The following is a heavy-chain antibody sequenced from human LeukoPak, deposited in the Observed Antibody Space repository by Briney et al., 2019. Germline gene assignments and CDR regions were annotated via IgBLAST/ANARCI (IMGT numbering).Heavy chain of an antibody. J-gene: IGHJ4*02. CDR3: ARDQDYDSSGYLI. CDR1: GFTFSSYA. V-gene: IGHV3-30-3*01. Sequence: GGSLRLSCAASGFTFSSYAMHWVRQAPGKGLEWVAVISYEGSNKYYADSVKGRFTISRDNSKNTLYLQMNSLRAEDTAVYYCARDQDYDSSGYLIWGQGTLVTVSS. D-gene: IGHD3-22*01. CDR2: ISYEGSNK.